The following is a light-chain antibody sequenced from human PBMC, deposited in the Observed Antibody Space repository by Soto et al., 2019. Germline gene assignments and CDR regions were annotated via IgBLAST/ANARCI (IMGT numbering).Light chain of an antibody. J-gene: IGKJ1*01. Sequence: DIQITQSPSTLSASVGDRVTITCRASQSISDWLAWYQQKPGKPPKILIFDVSSLESGVPSRFRGSGSGTEFTLTISRLQPDDFSTYYCQQYDSFPWTFGQGTKVDIK. CDR3: QQYDSFPWT. CDR2: DVS. CDR1: QSISDW. V-gene: IGKV1-5*01.